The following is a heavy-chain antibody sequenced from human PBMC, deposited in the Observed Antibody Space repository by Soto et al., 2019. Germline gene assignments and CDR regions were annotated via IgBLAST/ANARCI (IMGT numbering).Heavy chain of an antibody. Sequence: QVQLQESGPGLVKPSETLSLTCSVSDDSLSSPVYYWSWIRQSPGKGLEWIGYVHFSGSITYNPSLKSRVNIPVDTAKKQLSLKLNSVTAADTAVYYCGRGGDAYKMGRHWGQGTLVTVSS. CDR2: VHFSGSI. V-gene: IGHV4-61*08. CDR3: GRGGDAYKMGRH. D-gene: IGHD3-10*01. J-gene: IGHJ4*02. CDR1: DDSLSSPVYY.